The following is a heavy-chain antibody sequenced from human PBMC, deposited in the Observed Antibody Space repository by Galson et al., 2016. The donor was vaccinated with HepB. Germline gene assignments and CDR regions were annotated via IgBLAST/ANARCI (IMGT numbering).Heavy chain of an antibody. D-gene: IGHD1-26*01. CDR3: AREQEVGYGMDV. V-gene: IGHV1-18*01. J-gene: IGHJ6*02. Sequence: SVKVSCKASGYTFTTYGINWVRQAPGQGLEWMGWISTYNGNTDYAQKLQGRVTMTTDTSTATAYMELRSLRSDDTAVYYCAREQEVGYGMDVWGHGTTVTVSS. CDR1: GYTFTTYG. CDR2: ISTYNGNT.